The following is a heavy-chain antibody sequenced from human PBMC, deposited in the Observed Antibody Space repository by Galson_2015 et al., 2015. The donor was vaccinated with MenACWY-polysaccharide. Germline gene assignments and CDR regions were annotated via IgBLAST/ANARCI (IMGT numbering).Heavy chain of an antibody. Sequence: SLRLSCAASGFTFSDYYMSWIRQAPGKGLEWVSYISSSGSTIYYADSVKGRFTISRDNAKNSLYLQMNSLRAEDTAVYYCARDGPLGPDPLSRDWYFDLWGRGTLVTVSS. CDR3: ARDGPLGPDPLSRDWYFDL. J-gene: IGHJ2*01. D-gene: IGHD3-16*01. CDR1: GFTFSDYY. CDR2: ISSSGSTI. V-gene: IGHV3-11*01.